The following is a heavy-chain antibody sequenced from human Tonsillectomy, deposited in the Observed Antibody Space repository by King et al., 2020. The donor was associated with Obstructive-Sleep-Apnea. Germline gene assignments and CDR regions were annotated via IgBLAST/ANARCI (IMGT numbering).Heavy chain of an antibody. Sequence: VQLVESGAEVKKPGASVKVSCKTSGYTFSNYYIHWVRQAPGQGLDWMGRINPSGGSTNYAQKFQGRVTLTRDTSTTTVYMELTSLTSDDTAVYYCARGTGYSYGDWGQGTLVTVSS. CDR2: INPSGGST. CDR3: ARGTGYSYGD. CDR1: GYTFSNYY. V-gene: IGHV1-46*01. D-gene: IGHD5-18*01. J-gene: IGHJ4*02.